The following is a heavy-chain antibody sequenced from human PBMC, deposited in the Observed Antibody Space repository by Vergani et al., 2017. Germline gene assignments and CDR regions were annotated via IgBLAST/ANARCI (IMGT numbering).Heavy chain of an antibody. CDR3: ARIVSPRARLVTPAFDY. CDR2: ISYDGSNK. Sequence: QVQLVESGGGVVQPGRSLRLSCAASGFTFSSYAMHWVRQAPGKGLEWVAVISYDGSNKYYADSVKGRFTISRDNSKNTLYLQMNSLRAEDTAVYYCARIVSPRARLVTPAFDYWGQGTLVTVSS. V-gene: IGHV3-30*04. D-gene: IGHD3-9*01. CDR1: GFTFSSYA. J-gene: IGHJ4*02.